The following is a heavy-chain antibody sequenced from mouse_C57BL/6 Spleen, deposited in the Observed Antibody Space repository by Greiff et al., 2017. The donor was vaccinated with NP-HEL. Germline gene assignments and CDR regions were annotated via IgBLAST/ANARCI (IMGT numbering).Heavy chain of an antibody. CDR3: AREGYDGYFDY. V-gene: IGHV1-80*01. D-gene: IGHD2-3*01. CDR1: GYAFSSYW. J-gene: IGHJ2*01. CDR2: IYPGDGDT. Sequence: VKLQESGAELVKPGASVKISCKASGYAFSSYWMNWVKQRPGKGLEWIGQIYPGDGDTNYNGKFKGKATLTADKSSSTAYMQLSSLTSEDSAVYFCAREGYDGYFDYWGQGTTLTVSS.